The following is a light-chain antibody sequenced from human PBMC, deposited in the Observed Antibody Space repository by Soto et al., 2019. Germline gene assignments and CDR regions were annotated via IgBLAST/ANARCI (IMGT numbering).Light chain of an antibody. CDR2: ATS. V-gene: IGKV1-39*01. J-gene: IGKJ1*01. CDR1: QSISST. Sequence: DSQITQSPSSLSASVGDRVTITCRASQSISSTLNWYQQKPGEAPKLLIYATSTLHSGVPSRFSGSASGTDFTLTISSLQPEDFATYYCQQSYSTPRTFGQGTKVDIK. CDR3: QQSYSTPRT.